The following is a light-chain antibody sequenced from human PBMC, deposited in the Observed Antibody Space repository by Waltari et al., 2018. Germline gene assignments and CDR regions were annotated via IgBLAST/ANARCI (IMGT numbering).Light chain of an antibody. Sequence: QSALTQPASVSGSPGQSITISCTGTSSDVGGYNYVSWYQQHPGKAPKLMLYEVSNRPSGVFNRFSGPKSGKTAALTISGLQAEDETYCYCSLYTSSSRVVGGGTKLTVL. CDR3: SLYTSSSRV. V-gene: IGLV2-14*01. CDR1: SSDVGGYNY. CDR2: EVS. J-gene: IGLJ2*01.